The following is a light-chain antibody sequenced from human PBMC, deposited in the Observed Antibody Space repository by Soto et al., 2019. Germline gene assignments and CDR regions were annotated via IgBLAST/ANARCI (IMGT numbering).Light chain of an antibody. CDR2: KTD. Sequence: QSVLTQPPSASGNPGQRVTISCSGSSANLARNSVNWYQQFPGTAPQLLIHKTDQRPSGVPDRFSGSKSGTSASLAITGLQSEDEGHYYCASWDDSLNIWVFGGGTKLTVL. J-gene: IGLJ3*02. V-gene: IGLV1-44*01. CDR3: ASWDDSLNIWV. CDR1: SANLARNS.